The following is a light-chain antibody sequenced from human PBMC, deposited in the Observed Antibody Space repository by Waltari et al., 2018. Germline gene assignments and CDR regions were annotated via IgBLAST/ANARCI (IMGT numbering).Light chain of an antibody. CDR1: ISDVGSFNL. J-gene: IGLJ3*02. V-gene: IGLV2-23*02. Sequence: QSALTQPASISGSPGPSIPLPCAGTISDVGSFNLVSWYQHHPGKAPKLMIFAVSQRPSGISDRFSGSKSGNTASLTISGLQAEDEANYYCCSYARSKVGLCGGGTKLTVL. CDR2: AVS. CDR3: CSYARSKVGL.